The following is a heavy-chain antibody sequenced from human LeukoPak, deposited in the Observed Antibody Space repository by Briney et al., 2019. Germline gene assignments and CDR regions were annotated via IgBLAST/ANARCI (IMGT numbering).Heavy chain of an antibody. CDR2: ISWNSGSI. CDR1: GFTFDDYA. Sequence: GGSLRHSCAASGFTFDDYAMHWVRQAPGKGLEWVSGISWNSGSIGYADSVKGRFTISRDNAKNSLYLQMNSLRAEDTALYYCAKGGYYDILTGYYQFDYWGQGTLVTVSS. V-gene: IGHV3-9*01. D-gene: IGHD3-9*01. CDR3: AKGGYYDILTGYYQFDY. J-gene: IGHJ4*02.